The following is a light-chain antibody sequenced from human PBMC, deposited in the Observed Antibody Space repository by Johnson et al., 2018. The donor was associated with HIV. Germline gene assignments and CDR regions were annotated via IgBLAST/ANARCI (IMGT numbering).Light chain of an antibody. Sequence: QSALTQPPSVSAAPGQKVTISCSGSSSNIGNNYVSWYQQLPGTAPKLLIYDNNKRPSGIPDRFSGSKSGTSATLGITGLQTGDEGDYYCGTWESSLSADRVFGTGTKVTVL. CDR3: GTWESSLSADRV. J-gene: IGLJ1*01. CDR1: SSNIGNNY. V-gene: IGLV1-51*01. CDR2: DNN.